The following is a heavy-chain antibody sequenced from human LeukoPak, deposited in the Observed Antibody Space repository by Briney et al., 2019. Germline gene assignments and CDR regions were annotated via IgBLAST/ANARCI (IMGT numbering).Heavy chain of an antibody. CDR2: INSDGSST. Sequence: GGSLRLSCAASGFTFSSYWMHWVRQAPGKGLVWVSRINSDGSSTSYADSVKGRFTISRDNAKNTLYLLMNSLRVEDTAVYYCARGQQSGSYFYYGLDVWGQGTLVTVSS. D-gene: IGHD1-26*01. J-gene: IGHJ6*02. CDR1: GFTFSSYW. CDR3: ARGQQSGSYFYYGLDV. V-gene: IGHV3-74*01.